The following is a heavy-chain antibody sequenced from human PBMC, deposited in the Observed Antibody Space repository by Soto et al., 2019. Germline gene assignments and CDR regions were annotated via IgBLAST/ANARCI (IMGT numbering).Heavy chain of an antibody. CDR1: GFTFSSYS. V-gene: IGHV3-48*02. CDR3: ARKGVAFDY. J-gene: IGHJ4*02. D-gene: IGHD3-3*01. Sequence: RRLSCAASGFTFSSYSMNWVRQAPGKGLEWISYISTTSSSIYYADSVKGRFTISRDNAKNSLFLQMNSLRDEDTAVYYCARKGVAFDYWGKGALVTVSS. CDR2: ISTTSSSI.